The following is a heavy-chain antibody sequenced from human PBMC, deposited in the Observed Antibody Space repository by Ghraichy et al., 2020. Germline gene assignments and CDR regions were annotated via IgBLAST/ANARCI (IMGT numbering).Heavy chain of an antibody. CDR2: ISSSSDTI. D-gene: IGHD4-17*01. CDR3: ARSYGDPAGYYYYGMDV. J-gene: IGHJ6*02. V-gene: IGHV3-48*01. Sequence: ESLNISCAASGFTFSNYNMKWVRQAPGKGLEWVSYISSSSDTIYYADSVKGRFTISRDNAKNSLYLQMNSLRAEDTAVYYCARSYGDPAGYYYYGMDVWGQGTTVTVSS. CDR1: GFTFSNYN.